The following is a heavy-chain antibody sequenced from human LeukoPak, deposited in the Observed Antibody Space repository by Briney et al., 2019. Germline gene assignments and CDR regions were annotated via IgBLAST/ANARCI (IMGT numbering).Heavy chain of an antibody. CDR1: GFTFSSYW. CDR2: IKQDGSEK. J-gene: IGHJ4*02. Sequence: PGGSLRLSCAASGFTFSSYWMSWVRQAPGKGLEWVANIKQDGSEKYYVDSVKGRFTISRDNAKNSLYLQMNSLRAEDTAVYYCARVMGDSSGQYYFDCWGQGTLVTVSS. V-gene: IGHV3-7*01. D-gene: IGHD3-22*01. CDR3: ARVMGDSSGQYYFDC.